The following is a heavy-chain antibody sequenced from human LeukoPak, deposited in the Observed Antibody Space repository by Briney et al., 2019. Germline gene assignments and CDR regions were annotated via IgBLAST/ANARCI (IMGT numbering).Heavy chain of an antibody. J-gene: IGHJ6*02. CDR2: IYSSGTT. CDR3: ARVSPIPAAGSSYYFAMDV. D-gene: IGHD6-13*01. Sequence: KPSETLSLTCTVSGGSVSSGSYYWSWIRQPAAKGLEWIGRIYSSGTTTYNPSFKSRVTMSLDTSNNQLSLKLTSVTAADTAVYYCARVSPIPAAGSSYYFAMDVWGQGTTVTVSS. V-gene: IGHV4-61*02. CDR1: GGSVSSGSYY.